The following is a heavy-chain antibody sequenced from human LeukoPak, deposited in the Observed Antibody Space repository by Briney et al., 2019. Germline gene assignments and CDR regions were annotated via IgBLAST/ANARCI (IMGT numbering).Heavy chain of an antibody. J-gene: IGHJ4*02. CDR2: ISGSGGTT. D-gene: IGHD3-9*01. V-gene: IGHV3-23*01. Sequence: GGSLRLSCVPSGFTFSSFAMTWVRQAPGKGLEWVSSISGSGGTTYYADSIKGRFTISRDSSKNMLYLQMNRLRAEDTAVYYCAKGADILTGYQVHWGQGTLVTVSS. CDR1: GFTFSSFA. CDR3: AKGADILTGYQVH.